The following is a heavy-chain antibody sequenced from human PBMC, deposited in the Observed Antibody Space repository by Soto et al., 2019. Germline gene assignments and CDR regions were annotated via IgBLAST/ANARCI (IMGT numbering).Heavy chain of an antibody. J-gene: IGHJ4*02. D-gene: IGHD4-17*01. V-gene: IGHV3-33*01. CDR2: IWYDGTQK. CDR3: ASSGGTTVTGLWHFDS. CDR1: GFTFNTYR. Sequence: QVQLEESGGGGVQPGRSLRLSCEASGFTFNTYRMHWVRQPPGKGLEWLAAIWYDGTQKYYADSVKGRFIISRDNSKKTLYLVMNSLRAEDTAVYYCASSGGTTVTGLWHFDSWGQGTLVTVSS.